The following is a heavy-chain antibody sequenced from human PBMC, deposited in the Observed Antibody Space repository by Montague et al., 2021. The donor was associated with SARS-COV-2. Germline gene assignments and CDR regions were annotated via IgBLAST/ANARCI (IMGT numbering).Heavy chain of an antibody. CDR2: IYYSGTT. J-gene: IGHJ3*02. V-gene: IGHV4-39*01. CDR3: ARPRGVGTYDI. D-gene: IGHD7-27*01. CDR1: GGSISSYSFY. Sequence: SETLSLTCTVSGGSISSYSFYWGWIRQPPGKGLEWIGTIYYSGTTYYNPSLKSRVTIPVDTSKNQFSLNLGSVTAADTAVYYCARPRGVGTYDIWGQGTMVTVSS.